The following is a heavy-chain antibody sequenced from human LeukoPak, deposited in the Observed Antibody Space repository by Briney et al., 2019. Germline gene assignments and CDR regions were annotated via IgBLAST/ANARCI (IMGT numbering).Heavy chain of an antibody. V-gene: IGHV4-30-4*01. CDR3: ARGGMAAADGFDP. D-gene: IGHD6-13*01. CDR2: IYYSGST. CDR1: GGSISSGDYY. J-gene: IGHJ5*02. Sequence: PSETLSLTCTVSGGSISSGDYYWSWIRQPPGKGLEWIGYIYYSGSTNYNPSLKSRVTISVDTSKNQFSLKLSSVTAADTAVYYCARGGMAAADGFDPWGQGTLVTVSS.